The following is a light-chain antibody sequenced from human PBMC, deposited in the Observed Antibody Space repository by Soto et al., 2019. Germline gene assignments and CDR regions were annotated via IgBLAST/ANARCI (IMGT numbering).Light chain of an antibody. J-gene: IGKJ1*01. CDR2: DAS. CDR1: HSINNW. CDR3: QQYNSFSWP. V-gene: IGKV1-5*01. Sequence: DNQMTQYPPTLSSSDGDIVTITLRASHSINNWLAWYQQKPGKAPKLLIYDASSLESGVPSRFSGSGSGTEFTLTISSLQPDDFATYYCQQYNSFSWPVGQGGKVAIK.